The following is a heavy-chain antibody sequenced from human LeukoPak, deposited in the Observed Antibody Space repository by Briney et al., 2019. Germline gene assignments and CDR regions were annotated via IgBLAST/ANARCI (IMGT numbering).Heavy chain of an antibody. CDR1: GFTFSSYS. V-gene: IGHV3-21*01. CDR2: ISSSSSYI. D-gene: IGHD3-10*01. Sequence: PGGSLRLSCAASGFTFSSYSMNWVRQAPGKGLEWVSSISSSSSYIYYADSVKGRFTISRDNAKNSLYLQMNSLRAEDTAVYYCASAFPYYYGSGSYYIWDYWGQGTLVTVSS. J-gene: IGHJ4*02. CDR3: ASAFPYYYGSGSYYIWDY.